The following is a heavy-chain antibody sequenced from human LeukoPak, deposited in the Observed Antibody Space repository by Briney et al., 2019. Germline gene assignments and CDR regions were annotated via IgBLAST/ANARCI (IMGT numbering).Heavy chain of an antibody. V-gene: IGHV1-18*01. Sequence: ASVKVSCKASGYTFTSYGISWVRQAPGQGLEWMGWISAYNGNTNYAQKLQGRVTITADESTSTAYMELSSLRSEDTAVYYCARVRSSGYYTGIYYYYGMDVWGQGTTVTVSS. CDR3: ARVRSSGYYTGIYYYYGMDV. J-gene: IGHJ6*02. CDR2: ISAYNGNT. CDR1: GYTFTSYG. D-gene: IGHD3-3*01.